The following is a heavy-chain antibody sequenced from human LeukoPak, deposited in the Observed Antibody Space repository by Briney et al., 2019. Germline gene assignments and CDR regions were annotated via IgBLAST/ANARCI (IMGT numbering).Heavy chain of an antibody. D-gene: IGHD2-15*01. CDR3: AILGHCSGGSCYHASYFDY. Sequence: GGSLRLSCAASGVTFSDYAMSWVRQAPGKGLEWVSDISGRGDSTYYADSVKGRFTISRDKSKNTVYLQMNSLRAEDTAVYYCAILGHCSGGSCYHASYFDYWGQGTLVTVSS. CDR2: ISGRGDST. CDR1: GVTFSDYA. J-gene: IGHJ4*02. V-gene: IGHV3-23*01.